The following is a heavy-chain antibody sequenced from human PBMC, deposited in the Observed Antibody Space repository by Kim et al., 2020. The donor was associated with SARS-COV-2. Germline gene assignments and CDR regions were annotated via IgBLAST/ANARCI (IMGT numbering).Heavy chain of an antibody. D-gene: IGHD1-26*01. Sequence: GGSLRLSCAASGFTFSSYWMTWVRQAPGKGLEWVANIKQDGSTKNYVYSEKGRITISRDNTKNSLFLDMNGLRAENTAVYCVVGGNSHDYWGQGILVTVS. CDR2: IKQDGSTK. CDR3: VGGNSHDY. CDR1: GFTFSSYW. J-gene: IGHJ4*02. V-gene: IGHV3-7*03.